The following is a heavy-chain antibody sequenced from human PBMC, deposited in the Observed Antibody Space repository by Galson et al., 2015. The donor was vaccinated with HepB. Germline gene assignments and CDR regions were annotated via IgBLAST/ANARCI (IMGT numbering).Heavy chain of an antibody. Sequence: SLRLSCAASGFTFRSLGTHWVRQAPGKGLEWLAVIWYDGSKKYYTDSVKGRFTISKDTSKNTLYLQMDSLRVEDTAVYYCAKEALPDYGGVTGFHFWGQGTLVTVSS. CDR3: AKEALPDYGGVTGFHF. D-gene: IGHD4-23*01. V-gene: IGHV3-33*06. CDR2: IWYDGSKK. CDR1: GFTFRSLG. J-gene: IGHJ4*02.